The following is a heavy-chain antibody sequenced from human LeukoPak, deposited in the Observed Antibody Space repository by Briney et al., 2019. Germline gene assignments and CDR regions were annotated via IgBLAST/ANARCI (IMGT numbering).Heavy chain of an antibody. CDR1: GGSISSSSYY. Sequence: PSETLSLACTVSGGSISSSSYYWGWIRQPPGKGLEWIGSIYYSGSTYYNPSLKSRVTISVDTSKNQFSLKLSSVTAADTAVYYCARLHYDSSGYMYYFDYWGQGTLVTVSS. J-gene: IGHJ4*02. CDR2: IYYSGST. D-gene: IGHD3-22*01. V-gene: IGHV4-39*01. CDR3: ARLHYDSSGYMYYFDY.